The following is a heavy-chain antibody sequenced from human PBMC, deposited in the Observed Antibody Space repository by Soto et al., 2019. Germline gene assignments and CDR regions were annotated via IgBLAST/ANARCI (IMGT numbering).Heavy chain of an antibody. CDR1: GYTFTSYG. Sequence: AAVKVSCKASGYTFTSYGISWVRQAPGQGLEWMGWISAYNGNTNYAQKLQGRVTMTTDTSTSTAYMELRSLRSDDTAVYYCAREGSSSGYYYPDYWGQGTLVTVSS. CDR3: AREGSSSGYYYPDY. CDR2: ISAYNGNT. D-gene: IGHD3-22*01. J-gene: IGHJ4*02. V-gene: IGHV1-18*01.